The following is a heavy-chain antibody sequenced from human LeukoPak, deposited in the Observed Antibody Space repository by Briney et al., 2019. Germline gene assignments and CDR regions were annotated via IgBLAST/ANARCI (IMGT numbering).Heavy chain of an antibody. CDR1: GYSFTNYW. D-gene: IGHD3-10*01. CDR2: IYPGDSDI. Sequence: GESLKISCKGSGYSFTNYWIAWVRQIPGKGLEWMGIIYPGDSDIRYRPSFQGQVTISADKSITTTYLQWNSLKASDTAMYYCARLGTYWSNYYFEYWGQGTLVTVSS. CDR3: ARLGTYWSNYYFEY. J-gene: IGHJ4*02. V-gene: IGHV5-51*01.